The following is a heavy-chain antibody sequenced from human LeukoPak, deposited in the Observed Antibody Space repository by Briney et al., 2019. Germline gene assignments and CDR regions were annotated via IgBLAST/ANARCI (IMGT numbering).Heavy chain of an antibody. CDR1: GFTFSSYA. CDR2: ISYDGSNK. V-gene: IGHV3-30*04. Sequence: PGGSLRLSCAASGFTFSSYAMHWVRQAPGKGLEWVAVISYDGSNKYYADSVKGRFTISRDNSKNTLYLQMNSLRSEDTAVYYCARGPPAMAPNYYFDYWGQGTLVTVSS. J-gene: IGHJ4*02. CDR3: ARGPPAMAPNYYFDY. D-gene: IGHD5-18*01.